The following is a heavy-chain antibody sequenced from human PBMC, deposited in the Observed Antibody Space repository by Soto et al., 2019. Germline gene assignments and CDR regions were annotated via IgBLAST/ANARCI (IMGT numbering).Heavy chain of an antibody. CDR2: ISYDGSNK. V-gene: IGHV3-30*18. CDR1: GFTFSSYG. D-gene: IGHD2-2*01. J-gene: IGHJ3*02. Sequence: GGSLRLSCAASGFTFSSYGMHWVRQAPGKGLEWVAVISYDGSNKYYADSVKGRFTISRDNSKNTLYLQMNSLRAEDTAVYYCAKDLADIVVVPAAATGSDAFDIWGQGTMVTVSS. CDR3: AKDLADIVVVPAAATGSDAFDI.